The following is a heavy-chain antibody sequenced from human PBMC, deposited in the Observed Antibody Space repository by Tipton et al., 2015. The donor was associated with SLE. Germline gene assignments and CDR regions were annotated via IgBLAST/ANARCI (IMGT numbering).Heavy chain of an antibody. CDR1: GFTFSNYA. D-gene: IGHD2-21*02. J-gene: IGHJ6*02. Sequence: SLRLSCAASGFTFSNYAMSWVRQAPGKGLEWVSVITGSGYNTFYADSVKGRFTISRANSKNTLYLQIDNLRAEDTAVYYCARGMVTWRGAIVGVDVWGQGTTVNVSS. CDR2: ITGSGYNT. V-gene: IGHV3-23*01. CDR3: ARGMVTWRGAIVGVDV.